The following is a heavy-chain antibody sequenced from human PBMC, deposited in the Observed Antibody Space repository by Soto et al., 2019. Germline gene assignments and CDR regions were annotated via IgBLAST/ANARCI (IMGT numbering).Heavy chain of an antibody. D-gene: IGHD3-16*01. V-gene: IGHV3-15*07. J-gene: IGHJ4*02. Sequence: PGGSLRLSCAASGFTFSNAWMNWVRQAPGKGLEWVGRIKSKTDGGTTDYAAPVKGRFTISRDDSKNTLYLQMNSLKTEDTAVYYCTTIVEGTSALRLGEHRRRRGDYWGQGTLVTVSS. CDR3: TTIVEGTSALRLGEHRRRRGDY. CDR1: GFTFSNAW. CDR2: IKSKTDGGTT.